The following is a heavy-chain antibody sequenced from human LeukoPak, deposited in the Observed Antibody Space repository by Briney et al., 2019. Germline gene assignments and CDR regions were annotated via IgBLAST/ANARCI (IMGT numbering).Heavy chain of an antibody. CDR3: AKDLNEEMDAFDI. Sequence: GASLRLSCAASGLTFSSYAMSWVRQAPGKGLEWVSAISGSGGSTYYAGSVKGRFTISRDNSKNTLYLQMNSLRAEDTAVYYCAKDLNEEMDAFDIWGQGTMVTVSS. CDR2: ISGSGGST. V-gene: IGHV3-23*01. J-gene: IGHJ3*02. CDR1: GLTFSSYA.